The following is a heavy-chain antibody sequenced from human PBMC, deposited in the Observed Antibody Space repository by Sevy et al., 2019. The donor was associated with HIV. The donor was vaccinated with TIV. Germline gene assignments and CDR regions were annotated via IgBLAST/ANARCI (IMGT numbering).Heavy chain of an antibody. J-gene: IGHJ5*02. CDR3: ARAGAYCSSTSCYIPGYNWFDP. Sequence: ASVKVSCKASGYTFTGYYMHWVRQAPGQGLEWMGRINPNSGGTNYAQKFQGRVTMTRDTSISTAYIELSRLRSDETAVYYCARAGAYCSSTSCYIPGYNWFDPWGQGTLVTVSS. CDR1: GYTFTGYY. V-gene: IGHV1-2*06. D-gene: IGHD2-2*02. CDR2: INPNSGGT.